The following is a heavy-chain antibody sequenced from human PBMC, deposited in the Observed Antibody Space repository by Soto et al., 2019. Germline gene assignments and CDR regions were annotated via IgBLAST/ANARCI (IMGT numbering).Heavy chain of an antibody. CDR3: GSRRYYYGSGSRSYYYYYYGMDV. Sequence: SETLSLTCAVYGGSFSGYYWSWIRQPPGKGLEWIGEINHSGSTNYNPSLKSRVTISVDTSKNQFSLKLSSVTAADTAVYYCGSRRYYYGSGSRSYYYYYYGMDVWGQGTTVTVSS. V-gene: IGHV4-34*01. J-gene: IGHJ6*02. CDR1: GGSFSGYY. D-gene: IGHD3-10*01. CDR2: INHSGST.